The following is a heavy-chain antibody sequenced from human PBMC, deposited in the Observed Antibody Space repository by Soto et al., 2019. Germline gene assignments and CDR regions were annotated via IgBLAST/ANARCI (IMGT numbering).Heavy chain of an antibody. V-gene: IGHV4-59*01. CDR3: ARARYDSSGYYYFDY. CDR1: GGSISGYY. Sequence: SETLSLTCTVSGGSISGYYWSWIRQPPGKGLEWIGYIYYSGSTIYNPSLKSRVLISVDTSKNQFSLMLSSVTAADTAVYYGARARYDSSGYYYFDYWGQGTLVTVSS. CDR2: IYYSGST. J-gene: IGHJ4*02. D-gene: IGHD3-22*01.